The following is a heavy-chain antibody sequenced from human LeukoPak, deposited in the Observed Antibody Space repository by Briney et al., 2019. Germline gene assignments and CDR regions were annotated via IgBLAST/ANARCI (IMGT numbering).Heavy chain of an antibody. CDR2: IYSDGDT. J-gene: IGHJ4*02. V-gene: IGHV4-39*07. Sequence: SETLSLTCTVSGDSITSGSYYWGWIRQTPGKGLGWIGNIYSDGDTSFNLSLKSRITMSVDTSKNQFSLKLNSVTAADTAVYFCARDSGFWLYWGQGTLVSVSS. D-gene: IGHD3-22*01. CDR1: GDSITSGSYY. CDR3: ARDSGFWLY.